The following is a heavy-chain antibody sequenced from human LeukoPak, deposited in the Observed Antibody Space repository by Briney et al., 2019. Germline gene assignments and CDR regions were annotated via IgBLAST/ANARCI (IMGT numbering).Heavy chain of an antibody. V-gene: IGHV3-7*01. J-gene: IGHJ4*02. D-gene: IGHD4-23*01. CDR3: ARGDGYGGKDY. Sequence: PGGSLRLSCAASGFTFSNYWMSWVRQAPGKGLEWVANIRQDGSEKYYVDSMRGRFTISRDNAKNSLYLQMNSLRAEDTAVYYCARGDGYGGKDYWGQGTLVTVSS. CDR2: IRQDGSEK. CDR1: GFTFSNYW.